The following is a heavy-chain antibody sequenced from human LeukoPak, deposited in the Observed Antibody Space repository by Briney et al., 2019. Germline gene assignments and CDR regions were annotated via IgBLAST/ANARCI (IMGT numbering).Heavy chain of an antibody. V-gene: IGHV3-53*04. CDR2: SYSGGST. J-gene: IGHJ3*02. CDR3: ARARPHYYGSGSYYTDAFDM. D-gene: IGHD3-10*01. Sequence: GGSLRLSCAASGFTVSSNYMSLVRQAPGKGLEWVSVSYSGGSTYYADSVKGRFTISRHNSKNTLYLQMNSLRAEDTAVYYCARARPHYYGSGSYYTDAFDMWGQGTMVTVSS. CDR1: GFTVSSNY.